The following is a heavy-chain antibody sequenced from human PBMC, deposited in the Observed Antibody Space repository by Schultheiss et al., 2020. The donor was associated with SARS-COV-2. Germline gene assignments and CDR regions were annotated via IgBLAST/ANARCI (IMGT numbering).Heavy chain of an antibody. CDR1: GGSISSYY. CDR3: ARGGYGSSWYGNGWFDP. V-gene: IGHV4-59*08. CDR2: IYYSGST. J-gene: IGHJ5*02. Sequence: SETLSLTCTVSGGSISSYYWSWIRQPAGKGLEWIGYIYYSGSTNYNPSLKSRVTISVDTSKNQFSLKLSSVTAADTAVYYCARGGYGSSWYGNGWFDPWGQGTLVTVSS. D-gene: IGHD6-13*01.